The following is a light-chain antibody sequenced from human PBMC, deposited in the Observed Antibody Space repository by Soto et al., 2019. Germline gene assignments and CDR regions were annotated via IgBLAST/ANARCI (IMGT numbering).Light chain of an antibody. CDR2: GAS. J-gene: IGKJ1*01. CDR3: QQYNNWPRT. Sequence: EIVVAQSPATLSLSPGERATLSCRASQSVSSYLAWYQQKPGQAPRLLIYGASSRATGIPDRFSGSGSGTDFTLTISRLEPEDFAVYYCQQYNNWPRTFGQGTKVDIK. V-gene: IGKV3-11*01. CDR1: QSVSSY.